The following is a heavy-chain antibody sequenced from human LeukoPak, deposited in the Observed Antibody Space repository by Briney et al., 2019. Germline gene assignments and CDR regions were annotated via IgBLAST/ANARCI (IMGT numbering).Heavy chain of an antibody. Sequence: ASVKVSCKASGYTFTSYAISWVRQAPGQGLEWMGRIIPILGIANYAQKFQGRVTITADKSTSTAYMELSSLRSEDTAVYYCARDQGSSVDDYWGQGTLVTVSS. D-gene: IGHD6-19*01. V-gene: IGHV1-69*04. J-gene: IGHJ4*02. CDR2: IIPILGIA. CDR3: ARDQGSSVDDY. CDR1: GYTFTSYA.